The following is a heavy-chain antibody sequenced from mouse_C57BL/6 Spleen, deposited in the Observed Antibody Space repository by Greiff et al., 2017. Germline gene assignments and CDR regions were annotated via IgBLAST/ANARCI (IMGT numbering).Heavy chain of an antibody. CDR3: TRWITTVKGYFDY. V-gene: IGHV6-6*01. D-gene: IGHD1-1*01. CDR1: GFTFSDAW. CDR2: IRNKANNHAT. Sequence: EVQRVESGGGLVQPGGSMKLSCAASGFTFSDAWMDWVRQSPEKGLEWVAEIRNKANNHATYYAESVKGRFTISRDDSKSSVYLQMNSLRAEDTGIYYCTRWITTVKGYFDYWGQGTTLTVSS. J-gene: IGHJ2*01.